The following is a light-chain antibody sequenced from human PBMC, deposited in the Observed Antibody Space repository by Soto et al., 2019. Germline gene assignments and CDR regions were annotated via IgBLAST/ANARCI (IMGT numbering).Light chain of an antibody. Sequence: QSALTQPASVSGSPGQSITISCTGTSSDVGYYDFVAWYQQYPGEAPKVIIYEVTNRPSGVSNRFSGSKSGNTASLTISGLQAEDEAAYYCSSYTSTSTPYVFGSGTKVTVL. CDR2: EVT. J-gene: IGLJ1*01. CDR3: SSYTSTSTPYV. CDR1: SSDVGYYDF. V-gene: IGLV2-14*01.